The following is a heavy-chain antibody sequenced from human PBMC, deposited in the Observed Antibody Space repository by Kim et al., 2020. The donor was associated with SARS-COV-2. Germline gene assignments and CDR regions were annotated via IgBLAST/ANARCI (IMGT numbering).Heavy chain of an antibody. V-gene: IGHV3-7*01. CDR1: GFSLGDYW. D-gene: IGHD2-2*01. J-gene: IGHJ4*02. CDR3: ARWTSTSYY. Sequence: GGSLRLSCAASGFSLGDYWMNWVRQATGKGLEWVANIKQDGTDKHYVDSVKGRFTISRDNAKNSLYLQMNSLRAEDTAVYYCARWTSTSYYWGQGTLVT. CDR2: IKQDGTDK.